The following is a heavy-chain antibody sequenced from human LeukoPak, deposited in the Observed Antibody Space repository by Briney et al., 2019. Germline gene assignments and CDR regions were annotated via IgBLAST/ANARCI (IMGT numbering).Heavy chain of an antibody. D-gene: IGHD2-8*01. CDR3: ARADVLMVYAINHWFDP. J-gene: IGHJ5*02. V-gene: IGHV1-2*06. CDR1: GYIFTSFY. CDR2: INPNSGGT. Sequence: ASVTVSCTASGYIFTSFYMHWVRQAPGQGLEWMGRINPNSGGTNYAQKFQGRVTMTRDTSISTAYMELSRLRSDETAVYYCARADVLMVYAINHWFDPWGQGTLVTVSS.